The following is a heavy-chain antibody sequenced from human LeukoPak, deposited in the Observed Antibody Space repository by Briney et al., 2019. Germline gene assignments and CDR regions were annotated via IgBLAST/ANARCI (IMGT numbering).Heavy chain of an antibody. CDR3: ARRASSMTALDI. D-gene: IGHD6-19*01. Sequence: SEPLSLTCPVSGGSISSSTYYWGWIRQPPGKGLEWIGTIHYSGTTYYNPSLKSRVTISVDTSKNQFSLKLSSVTAADTAVYYCARRASSMTALDIWGQGTMVTVSS. V-gene: IGHV4-39*07. CDR2: IHYSGTT. CDR1: GGSISSSTYY. J-gene: IGHJ3*02.